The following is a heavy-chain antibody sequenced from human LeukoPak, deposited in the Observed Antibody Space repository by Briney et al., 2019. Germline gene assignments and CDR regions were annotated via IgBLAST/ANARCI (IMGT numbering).Heavy chain of an antibody. Sequence: PSETLSLTCSVSGGSVSGFYWSWIRQPAGKGLEWIGRIYVSGTIFYNPSLKSRVTMSVDTSKSQVSLILSSVTAADTAVYYCARDHDMISNFYYGMDAWGRGTTVTVSS. J-gene: IGHJ6*02. V-gene: IGHV4-4*07. CDR2: IYVSGTI. D-gene: IGHD3-22*01. CDR1: GGSVSGFY. CDR3: ARDHDMISNFYYGMDA.